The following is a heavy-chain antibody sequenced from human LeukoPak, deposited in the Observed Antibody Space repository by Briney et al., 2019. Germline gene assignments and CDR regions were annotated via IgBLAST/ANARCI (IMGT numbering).Heavy chain of an antibody. CDR3: ATYGSGSPSYYMDV. CDR2: IYHSGST. J-gene: IGHJ6*03. V-gene: IGHV4-38-2*01. Sequence: SETLSLTCAVSGYSISSGYYWGWIRQPPGKGLEWIGSIYHSGSTYYNPSLKSRVTISVDTSKNQFSLKLSSVTAADTAVYYCATYGSGSPSYYMDVWGKGTTVTVSS. D-gene: IGHD3-10*01. CDR1: GYSISSGYY.